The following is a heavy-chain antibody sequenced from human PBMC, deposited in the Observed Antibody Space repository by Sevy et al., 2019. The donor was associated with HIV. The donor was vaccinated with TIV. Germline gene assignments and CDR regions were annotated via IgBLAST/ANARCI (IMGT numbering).Heavy chain of an antibody. CDR2: IYYGGET. D-gene: IGHD4-17*01. CDR1: GASISSRHYY. Sequence: SETLSLTCNVSGASISSRHYYWAWIRQPPGRGLEWIGNIYYGGETYFNPSLKSRVSISVDTPKSQFSLRLNSVTAADTAVYYCARDYGATFYFDYWSQGTLVTVSS. CDR3: ARDYGATFYFDY. J-gene: IGHJ4*02. V-gene: IGHV4-39*01.